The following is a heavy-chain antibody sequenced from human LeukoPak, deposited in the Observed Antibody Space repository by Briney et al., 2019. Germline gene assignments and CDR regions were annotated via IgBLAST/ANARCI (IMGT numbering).Heavy chain of an antibody. J-gene: IGHJ3*02. Sequence: GGSLRLSCAASGFTFSSYSMNWVRQAPGKGLEWVSGINWNGGSTGYADSVKGRFTISRDNAKNSLYLQMNSLRAEDTALYYCARIRIHSGSDAFDIWGQGTMVTVSS. CDR2: INWNGGST. CDR3: ARIRIHSGSDAFDI. V-gene: IGHV3-20*04. CDR1: GFTFSSYS. D-gene: IGHD2-15*01.